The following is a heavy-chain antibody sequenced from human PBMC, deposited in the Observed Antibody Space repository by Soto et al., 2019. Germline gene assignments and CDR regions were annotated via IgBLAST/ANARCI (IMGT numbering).Heavy chain of an antibody. Sequence: GGSLRLSCAASGFTFSDYYMSWIRQAPGKGLEWVSYISSSSSYTNYADSVKGRFTISRDNAKNSLYLQMNSLRAEDTAVYYCARYQWELRLLDPWGQGTLVTVSS. CDR3: ARYQWELRLLDP. D-gene: IGHD1-26*01. CDR1: GFTFSDYY. V-gene: IGHV3-11*06. CDR2: ISSSSSYT. J-gene: IGHJ5*02.